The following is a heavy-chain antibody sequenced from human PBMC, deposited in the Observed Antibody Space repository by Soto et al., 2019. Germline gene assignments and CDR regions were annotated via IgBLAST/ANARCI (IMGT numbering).Heavy chain of an antibody. CDR3: AKVGTMIVVVITTSLDY. J-gene: IGHJ4*02. Sequence: LRLSCAASGFTFTRFSMNWVRQAPGKGLEWVSSISSTTNYIYYGDSMKGRFTISRDNAKNSLYLQMNSLRAEDTAVYYCAKVGTMIVVVITTSLDYWGQGTLVTVSS. CDR2: ISSTTNYI. D-gene: IGHD3-22*01. V-gene: IGHV3-21*04. CDR1: GFTFTRFS.